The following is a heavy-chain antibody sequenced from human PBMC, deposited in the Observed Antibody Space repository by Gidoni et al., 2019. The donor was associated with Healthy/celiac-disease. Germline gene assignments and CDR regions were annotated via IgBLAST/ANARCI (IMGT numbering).Heavy chain of an antibody. J-gene: IGHJ6*03. CDR2: IWYDGSNK. V-gene: IGHV3-33*01. CDR1: GFTFSSDG. CDR3: ARDFGSRDYYYMDV. D-gene: IGHD3-10*01. Sequence: QVQLVESGGGVVQPGRSLRLSCAASGFTFSSDGMHWVRQAPGKGLEWVAVIWYDGSNKYYADSVKGRFTISRDNSKNTLYLQMNSLRAEDTAVYYCARDFGSRDYYYMDVWGKGTTVTVSS.